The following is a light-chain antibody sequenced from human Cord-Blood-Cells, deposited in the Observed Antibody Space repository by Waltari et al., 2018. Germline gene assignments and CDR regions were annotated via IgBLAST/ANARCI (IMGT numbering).Light chain of an antibody. CDR3: QQYYSTPT. V-gene: IGKV4-1*01. Sequence: DLVMPHSPDSLAVSLGERATLNCKSTQSVLYSSNNKNYLAWYQQKPGQPPKLLIYWASTRESGVPDRFSGSGSGTDFTLTISSLQAEDVAVYYCQQYYSTPTFGQGTKVEIK. CDR1: QSVLYSSNNKNY. CDR2: WAS. J-gene: IGKJ1*01.